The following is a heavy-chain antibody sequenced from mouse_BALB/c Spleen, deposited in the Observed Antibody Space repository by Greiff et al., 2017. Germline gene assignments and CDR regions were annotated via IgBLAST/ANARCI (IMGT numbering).Heavy chain of an antibody. J-gene: IGHJ3*01. CDR1: GYSFTSYW. Sequence: QVQLQQSGPQLVRPGASVKISCKASGYSFTSYWMHWVKQRPGQGLEWIGMIDPSDSETRLNQKFKDKATLTVDKSSSTAYMQLSSPTSEDSAVYYCARDYGSSAWFAYLGQGTLVTVSA. D-gene: IGHD1-1*01. CDR2: IDPSDSET. V-gene: IGHV1S127*01. CDR3: ARDYGSSAWFAY.